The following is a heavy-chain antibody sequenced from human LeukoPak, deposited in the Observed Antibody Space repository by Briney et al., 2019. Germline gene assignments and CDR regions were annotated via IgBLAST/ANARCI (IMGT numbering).Heavy chain of an antibody. Sequence: GRSLRLSCAASGFTFNSYAMHWVRQAPGKGLEWVAVISYDGSNKYYADSVKGRFTISRDNSKNTLYLQMNSLRAEDTAVYYCARTVVVTYYYGMDVWGQETTVTVSS. CDR1: GFTFNSYA. D-gene: IGHD2-21*01. V-gene: IGHV3-30-3*01. CDR3: ARTVVVTYYYGMDV. CDR2: ISYDGSNK. J-gene: IGHJ6*02.